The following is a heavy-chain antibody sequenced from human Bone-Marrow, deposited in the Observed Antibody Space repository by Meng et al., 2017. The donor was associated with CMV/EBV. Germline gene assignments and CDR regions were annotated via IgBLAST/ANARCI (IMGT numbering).Heavy chain of an antibody. CDR3: AKFAVAATGTDFLAS. CDR1: GGSFSGYY. Sequence: SETLSLTCAVYGGSFSGYYWSWIRQPPGKGLEWIGEINHSGSTNYNPSLKSRVTISVDTSKNQFSLKLSSVTAADTAVYYCAKFAVAATGTDFLASWGQGTLVTVSS. J-gene: IGHJ4*02. D-gene: IGHD6-13*01. V-gene: IGHV4-34*01. CDR2: INHSGST.